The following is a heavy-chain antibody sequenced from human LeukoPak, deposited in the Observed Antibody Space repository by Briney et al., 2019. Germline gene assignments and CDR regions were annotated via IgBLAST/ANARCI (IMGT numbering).Heavy chain of an antibody. CDR2: ISGSGGST. J-gene: IGHJ5*02. Sequence: GGSLRLSCAASGFTFSSYAMSWVRQAPGKGLEWVSAISGSGGSTYYADSVKGRFTISRDNSKNTLYLQMNSLRAEDAAVCYCAKHTLVVPQGNWFDPWGQGTLVTVSS. CDR1: GFTFSSYA. V-gene: IGHV3-23*01. D-gene: IGHD2-2*01. CDR3: AKHTLVVPQGNWFDP.